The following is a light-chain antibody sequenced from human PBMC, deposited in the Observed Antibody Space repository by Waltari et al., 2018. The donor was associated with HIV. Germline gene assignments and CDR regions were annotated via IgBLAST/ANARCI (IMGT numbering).Light chain of an antibody. CDR3: QVWDSSSDHPV. J-gene: IGLJ3*02. V-gene: IGLV3-21*03. CDR1: NIGSKS. Sequence: SSVLTQPPSVSVAPGKTARITCGVNNIGSKSVHWYQQKPGQDPVLVIYDDSDRPSGIPERFSGSNSGNTATLTISRVEAGDEADYYCQVWDSSSDHPVFGGGTKLTVL. CDR2: DDS.